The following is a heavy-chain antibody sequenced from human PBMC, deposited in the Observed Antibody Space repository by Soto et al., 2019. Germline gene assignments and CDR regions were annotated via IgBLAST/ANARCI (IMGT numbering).Heavy chain of an antibody. CDR1: GYTFTSYG. CDR3: ARDPQNRYDSSGYYYEIVGYYYYGMDV. V-gene: IGHV1-18*01. Sequence: ASVKVSCKASGYTFTSYGISWVRQAPGQGLEWMGWISAYNGNTNYAQKLQGRVTMTTDTSTSTAYMELRSLRSDDTAVYYCARDPQNRYDSSGYYYEIVGYYYYGMDVWGQGTTVTVSS. CDR2: ISAYNGNT. D-gene: IGHD3-22*01. J-gene: IGHJ6*02.